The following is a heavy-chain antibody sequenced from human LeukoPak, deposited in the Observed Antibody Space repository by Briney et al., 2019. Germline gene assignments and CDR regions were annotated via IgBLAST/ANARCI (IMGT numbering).Heavy chain of an antibody. CDR1: GFTFSSYA. CDR2: ISYDGSNK. J-gene: IGHJ5*02. Sequence: PGRSLRFSCAASGFTFSSYAMHWVRQAPGKGLEWVAVISYDGSNKYYADSAKGRFTISRDNSKNTLYLQMNSLRAEDTAVYYCAKDLEWELLGWFDPWGQGTLVTVSS. V-gene: IGHV3-30*04. CDR3: AKDLEWELLGWFDP. D-gene: IGHD1-26*01.